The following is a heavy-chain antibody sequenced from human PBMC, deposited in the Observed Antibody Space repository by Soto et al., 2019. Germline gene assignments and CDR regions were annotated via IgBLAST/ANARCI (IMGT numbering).Heavy chain of an antibody. CDR1: GFIFSDHY. V-gene: IGHV3-72*01. CDR2: IKNKANSYTT. D-gene: IGHD1-26*01. Sequence: VQLVESGGGLVQPGGSLRLSCAASGFIFSDHYMDWVRQAPGKGLEWVGRIKNKANSYTTEYAASVKGRFTISRDDSKNSPYLQMNSLKTEDTAVYYCTRISLVGATGGRYFDHWGQGTLLTVSS. CDR3: TRISLVGATGGRYFDH. J-gene: IGHJ4*02.